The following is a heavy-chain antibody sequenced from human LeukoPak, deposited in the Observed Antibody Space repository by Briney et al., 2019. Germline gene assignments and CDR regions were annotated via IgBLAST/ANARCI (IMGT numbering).Heavy chain of an antibody. CDR2: ISAYNGNT. CDR1: GYTFTSYG. D-gene: IGHD3-22*01. Sequence: ASVKVSFKASGYTFTSYGISWVRQAPGQGLEGMGWISAYNGNTNYAQKLQGRVTMTTDTSTSTAYMELRSLRSDDTAAYYCARYYYDSSGYYTDYWGQGTLVTVSS. V-gene: IGHV1-18*01. CDR3: ARYYYDSSGYYTDY. J-gene: IGHJ4*02.